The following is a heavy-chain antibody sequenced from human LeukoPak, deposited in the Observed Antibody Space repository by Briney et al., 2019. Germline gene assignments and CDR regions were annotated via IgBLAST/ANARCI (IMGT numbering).Heavy chain of an antibody. V-gene: IGHV1-8*01. J-gene: IGHJ4*02. CDR1: GYTFTSYD. CDR2: MNPNSGNT. CDR3: ARYSSGYLDY. D-gene: IGHD3-22*01. Sequence: GASVKVSCKASGYTFTSYDINWVRQATGQGLEWMGWMNPNSGNTGYAQKLQGRVTMTTDTSTSTAYMELRSLRSDDTAVYYCARYSSGYLDYWGQGTLVTVSS.